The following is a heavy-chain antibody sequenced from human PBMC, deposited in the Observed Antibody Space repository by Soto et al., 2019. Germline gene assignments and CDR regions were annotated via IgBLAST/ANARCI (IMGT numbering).Heavy chain of an antibody. V-gene: IGHV1-8*01. J-gene: IGHJ4*02. CDR2: INPNSGNI. CDR3: ARGRASGSYYLHDY. Sequence: ASVKVSCKASGDTFTTYDINWVRQATGHGLEWMGWINPNSGNIGYAQRFQGRVTMTRDTAIRTAYMEVSSLRSDDTAVYYCARGRASGSYYLHDYWGQGTLVTGSS. CDR1: GDTFTTYD. D-gene: IGHD3-10*01.